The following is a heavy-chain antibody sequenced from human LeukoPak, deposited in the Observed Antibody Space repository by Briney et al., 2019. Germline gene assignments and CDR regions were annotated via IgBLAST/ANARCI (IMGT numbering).Heavy chain of an antibody. Sequence: SETLSLTCTVSGGSISSGNYYWSWVRQHPGKGLEWIGYIHHSGSTYYNPSLKSRVIISVDTSKNQFSLKLNSVTAADTAVYYCASYGSGSYRFDPWGQGTLVTVSS. V-gene: IGHV4-31*03. CDR2: IHHSGST. J-gene: IGHJ5*02. CDR1: GGSISSGNYY. D-gene: IGHD3-10*01. CDR3: ASYGSGSYRFDP.